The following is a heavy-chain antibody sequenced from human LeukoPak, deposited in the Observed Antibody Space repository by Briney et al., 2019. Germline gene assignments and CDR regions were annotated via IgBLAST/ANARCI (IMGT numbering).Heavy chain of an antibody. D-gene: IGHD3-3*01. CDR3: ARGNHYRLTKIRFLEWLLLDY. V-gene: IGHV1-18*01. CDR1: GYTFTSYG. J-gene: IGHJ4*02. Sequence: AASVKVSCKASGYTFTSYGISWVRQAPGQGLEWMGWISAYNGNTNYAQKLQGRVTMTTDTSTSTAYMELRSLRSDDTAVYYCARGNHYRLTKIRFLEWLLLDYWGQGTLVTVSS. CDR2: ISAYNGNT.